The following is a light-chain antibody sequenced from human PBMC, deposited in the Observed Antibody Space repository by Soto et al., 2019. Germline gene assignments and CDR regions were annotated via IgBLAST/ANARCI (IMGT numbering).Light chain of an antibody. Sequence: EIVLTQSPGTLSLSPGERATLSCRASQSVSSAYLAWYQQIPGQAPRLLIYGASSRATGIPDRFSGSGSGTDFPLPISGLEPAEFAGYYCQQSGSSFYTFGQGTKLEIK. CDR1: QSVSSAY. CDR2: GAS. CDR3: QQSGSSFYT. V-gene: IGKV3-20*01. J-gene: IGKJ2*01.